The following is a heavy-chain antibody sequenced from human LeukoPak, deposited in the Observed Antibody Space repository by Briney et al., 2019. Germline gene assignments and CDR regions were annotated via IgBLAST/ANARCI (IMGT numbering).Heavy chain of an antibody. V-gene: IGHV1-2*02. CDR3: AREYYYGSGNYYNRIDY. CDR1: GYTVTGYY. D-gene: IGHD3-10*01. Sequence: ASVKVSFKASGYTVTGYYMHWVRQAPGHALEWMGWIDPDSGGTNYAQKFQGRVTMTRDTSISTAYMVLNRLRSDDTAVYYCAREYYYGSGNYYNRIDYWGQGTLVTVSS. CDR2: IDPDSGGT. J-gene: IGHJ4*02.